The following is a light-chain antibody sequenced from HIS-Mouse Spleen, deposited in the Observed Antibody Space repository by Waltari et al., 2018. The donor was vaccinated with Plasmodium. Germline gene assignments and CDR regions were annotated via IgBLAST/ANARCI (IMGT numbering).Light chain of an antibody. CDR1: QSVSSY. CDR3: QQYNNWSFT. J-gene: IGKJ3*01. CDR2: GAS. V-gene: IGKV3-15*01. Sequence: IVMTQPPATLSVPPGETATLPCRASQSVSSYLAWYQQKPGQAPRLLIYGASTRATGIPARFSGSGSGTEFTLTISSLQSEDFAVYYCQQYNNWSFTFGPGTKVDIK.